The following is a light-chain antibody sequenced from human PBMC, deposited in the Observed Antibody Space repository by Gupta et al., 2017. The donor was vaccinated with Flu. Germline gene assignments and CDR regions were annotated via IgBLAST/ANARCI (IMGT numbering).Light chain of an antibody. CDR1: SSNIGSNT. J-gene: IGLJ3*02. CDR2: SNT. CDR3: AAWDDSLNGPV. V-gene: IGLV1-44*01. Sequence: HSVPTQPPSASGTPGQRVTLSCSGSSSNIGSNTVHWYQQLPGTAPKLLIYSNTQRPSGVPDRFSGSRSGTSASLAICGLQSEDEADYYCAAWDDSLNGPVFGGGTKLTVL.